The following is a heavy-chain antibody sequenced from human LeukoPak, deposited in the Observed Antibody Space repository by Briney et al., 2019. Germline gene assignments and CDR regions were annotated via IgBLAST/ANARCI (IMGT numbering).Heavy chain of an antibody. J-gene: IGHJ4*02. CDR3: AKDMGGSGYPYYFDY. D-gene: IGHD3-22*01. V-gene: IGHV3-9*01. CDR1: GFTFDDYA. CDR2: ISPNSGSI. Sequence: AGGSLRLSCAASGFTFDDYAMHWVQQAPGKGLEWVSGISPNSGSIGYADSVKGRFTISRDNAKNSLYLQMNSLRAEDTALYYCAKDMGGSGYPYYFDYWGQGTLVTVSS.